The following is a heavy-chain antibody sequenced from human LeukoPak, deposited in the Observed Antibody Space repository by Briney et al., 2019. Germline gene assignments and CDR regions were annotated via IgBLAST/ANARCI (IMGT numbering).Heavy chain of an antibody. J-gene: IGHJ4*02. CDR1: GGSISSYY. CDR2: IYSSGNT. Sequence: SETLSLTCTVSGGSISSYYWSWVRQPAGKGLEWIGRIYSSGNTNYNPSLKSRVTMSVDTSRNQFSLKLSSVTAAVTAVYYCARESVGYCSGGSCPYYFDYWGQGTLVTVSS. CDR3: ARESVGYCSGGSCPYYFDY. D-gene: IGHD2-15*01. V-gene: IGHV4-4*07.